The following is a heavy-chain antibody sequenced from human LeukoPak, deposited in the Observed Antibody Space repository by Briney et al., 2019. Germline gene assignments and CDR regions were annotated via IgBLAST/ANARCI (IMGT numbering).Heavy chain of an antibody. V-gene: IGHV3-30*04. Sequence: GRSLRLSCAASGFTFSTYAMNWVRQAPGKGLEWVAVISYDGRQNYYADSVKGRFTISRDNSKNTLYLQMNSLRDEDTAVYYCARIGYSSSSTDYWGQGTLVTVSS. D-gene: IGHD6-6*01. J-gene: IGHJ4*02. CDR1: GFTFSTYA. CDR2: ISYDGRQN. CDR3: ARIGYSSSSTDY.